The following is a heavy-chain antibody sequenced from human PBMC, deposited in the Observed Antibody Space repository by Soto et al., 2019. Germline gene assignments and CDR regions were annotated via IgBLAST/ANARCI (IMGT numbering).Heavy chain of an antibody. Sequence: TYTVVDGNSISRDYRWSRKRKTPGKGMEWIGYIYYSGSTYYNPSLKSRVTISVDTSKNQFSLKLSSVTAADTAVYYCARRSDYYDSSGYCFDYWGQGTLITVSS. CDR1: DGNSISRDYR. D-gene: IGHD3-22*01. CDR3: ARRSDYYDSSGYCFDY. J-gene: IGHJ4*02. CDR2: IYYSGST. V-gene: IGHV4-30-4*01.